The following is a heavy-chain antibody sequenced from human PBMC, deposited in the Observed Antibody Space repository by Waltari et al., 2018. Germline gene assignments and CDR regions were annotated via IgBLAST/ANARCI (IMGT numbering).Heavy chain of an antibody. Sequence: QVQLVQSGAAVQKPASSVKVSCTASGGTFSTYADSWVRQAPGQGLEWRGRIIPIFGTANYAQKFQGRVTITADKSTSTAYMELSSLRSEDTAVYYCARDYSKDGQYYYYGMDVWGQGTTVTVSS. CDR1: GGTFSTYA. D-gene: IGHD4-4*01. V-gene: IGHV1-69*08. CDR3: ARDYSKDGQYYYYGMDV. CDR2: IIPIFGTA. J-gene: IGHJ6*02.